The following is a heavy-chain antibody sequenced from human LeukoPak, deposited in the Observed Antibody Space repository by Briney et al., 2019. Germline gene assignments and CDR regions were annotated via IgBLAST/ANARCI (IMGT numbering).Heavy chain of an antibody. CDR2: INPNSGGT. J-gene: IGHJ4*02. CDR3: ARAASGSYYAPFDY. V-gene: IGHV1-2*02. Sequence: GASVKVSCMASGYTFTGYYMHWVRQAPGQGLEWKGWINPNSGGTNYAQKFQGRVTMTRDTSISTAYMELSRLRSDDTAVYYCARAASGSYYAPFDYWGQGNLVTVSS. CDR1: GYTFTGYY. D-gene: IGHD1-26*01.